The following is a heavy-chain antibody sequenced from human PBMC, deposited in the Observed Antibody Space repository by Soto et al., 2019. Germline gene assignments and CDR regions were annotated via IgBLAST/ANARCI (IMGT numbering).Heavy chain of an antibody. CDR1: GFTFSSYA. D-gene: IGHD6-13*01. CDR2: ISGNGVYT. J-gene: IGHJ4*02. CDR3: AKHAAAAAPDY. V-gene: IGHV3-23*01. Sequence: GGSLRLSCAASGFTFSSYAMSWVRQTPGKGLDWVSAISGNGVYTYYADSVKGRFTISRDNSKNTLYLQMNSLRAEDAAVYYCAKHAAAAAPDYWGQGTQVTVSS.